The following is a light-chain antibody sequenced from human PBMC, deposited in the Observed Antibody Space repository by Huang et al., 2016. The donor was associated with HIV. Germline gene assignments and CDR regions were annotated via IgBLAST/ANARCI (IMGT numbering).Light chain of an antibody. V-gene: IGKV3D-20*01. Sequence: EIVLTQSPATLSLSPGERATLSCGASQSVSRSYLAWYQQKPGLAPRLLIYDASSRSTGIPDRFSGSGSGTDFTLTISRLEPEDFAVYYCHQYGSSPLTFGGGTKVEIK. J-gene: IGKJ4*01. CDR3: HQYGSSPLT. CDR2: DAS. CDR1: QSVSRSY.